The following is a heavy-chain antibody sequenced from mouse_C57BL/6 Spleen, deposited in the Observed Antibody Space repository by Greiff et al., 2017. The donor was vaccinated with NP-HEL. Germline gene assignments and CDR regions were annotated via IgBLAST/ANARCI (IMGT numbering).Heavy chain of an antibody. CDR1: GYTFTDYN. CDR2: INPNNGGT. V-gene: IGHV1-22*01. Sequence: VQLKESGPELVKPGASVKMSCKASGYTFTDYNMHWVKQSHGKSLEWIGYINPNNGGTSYNQKFKGKATLTVNKSSSTAYMELRSLTSEDSAVYYCASSGGTVVATDFDYWGQGTTLTVSS. D-gene: IGHD1-1*01. J-gene: IGHJ2*01. CDR3: ASSGGTVVATDFDY.